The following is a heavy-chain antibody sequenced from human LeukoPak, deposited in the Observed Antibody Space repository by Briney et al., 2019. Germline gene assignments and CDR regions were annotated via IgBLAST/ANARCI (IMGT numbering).Heavy chain of an antibody. Sequence: ASVTVSCKPSGYTFTTYYIHWVRQAPGQGLEWMGMINPSGGSTSSAQKFHGRVTTTRDTSTSTVYMELSSLRSDDTAVYYCVRNVRSGFDYWGQGTLVTVSS. V-gene: IGHV1-46*03. CDR3: VRNVRSGFDY. CDR2: INPSGGST. D-gene: IGHD1-1*01. J-gene: IGHJ4*02. CDR1: GYTFTTYY.